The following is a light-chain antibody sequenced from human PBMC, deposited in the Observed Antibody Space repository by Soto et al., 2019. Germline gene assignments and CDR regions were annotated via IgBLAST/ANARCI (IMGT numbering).Light chain of an antibody. J-gene: IGLJ3*02. V-gene: IGLV1-36*01. CDR1: SSNIGNNA. CDR3: AAWDDSLNAFV. CDR2: YDD. Sequence: QSVLTQPPSVSEAPRQRVTISCSGSSSNIGNNAVNWYQQLPGKAPKLLIYYDDLLPSGVSDRFSGSKSGTSASLAISGLQSEDEAYYYCAAWDDSLNAFVFGGGTKLTVL.